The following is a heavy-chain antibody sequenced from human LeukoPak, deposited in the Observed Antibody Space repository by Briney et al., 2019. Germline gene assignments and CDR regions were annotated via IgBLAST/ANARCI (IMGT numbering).Heavy chain of an antibody. Sequence: SETLSLTCSVSGGSISSYYWSWIRQPPGKGQEWIGYIYYSGSTHYNPSLESRVTISIDTSKKQLSLKLTSVTAADTAVYYCARDRRDSTEPNDAFAIWGQGTMVTVSS. CDR3: ARDRRDSTEPNDAFAI. CDR2: IYYSGST. J-gene: IGHJ3*02. D-gene: IGHD1-1*01. V-gene: IGHV4-59*01. CDR1: GGSISSYY.